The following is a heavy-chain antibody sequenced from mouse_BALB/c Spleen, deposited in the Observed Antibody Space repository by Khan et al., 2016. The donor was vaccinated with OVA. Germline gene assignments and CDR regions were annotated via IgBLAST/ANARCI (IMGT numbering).Heavy chain of an antibody. CDR2: ISYSGST. D-gene: IGHD4-1*01. CDR3: ASELGRYYAMDY. V-gene: IGHV3-2*02. J-gene: IGHJ4*01. CDR1: GYSITSDYA. Sequence: EVQLQESGPGLVKPSQSLSLTCTVAGYSITSDYAWNWIRQFPGNKLEWMGYISYSGSTGYNPSLKSRISITRDTSKNQCFLQLNSVTTEDTATXYSASELGRYYAMDYWGQGTSVTVSS.